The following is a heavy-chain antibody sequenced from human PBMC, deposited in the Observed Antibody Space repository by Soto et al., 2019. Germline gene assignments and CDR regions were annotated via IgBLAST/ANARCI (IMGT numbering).Heavy chain of an antibody. D-gene: IGHD1-1*01. CDR1: GFTFSTFW. CDR3: SRVQLGKYRDY. Sequence: GGSLRLSCAASGFTFSTFWMDWVRQAPGKGLEWVAKIKEDGSEKYYADSVKGRFIISRDNARNSVYLQMNSLRAEDTDVYYCSRVQLGKYRDYLDQGTLVAASS. V-gene: IGHV3-7*03. CDR2: IKEDGSEK. J-gene: IGHJ4*01.